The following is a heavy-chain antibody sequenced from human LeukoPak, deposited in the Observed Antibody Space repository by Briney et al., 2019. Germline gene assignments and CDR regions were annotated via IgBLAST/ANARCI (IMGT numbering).Heavy chain of an antibody. D-gene: IGHD2-21*02. CDR3: ARDPALDCGGDCYSFGLDY. J-gene: IGHJ4*02. CDR1: GYTFTSYG. V-gene: IGHV1-18*01. CDR2: ISAYNGNT. Sequence: AASVKVSCKASGYTFTSYGISWVRQAPGQGLEWMGWISAYNGNTNYAQKLQGRVTMTTDTSTSTAYMELRSLRSDDTAVYYCARDPALDCGGDCYSFGLDYWGQGTLVTVSS.